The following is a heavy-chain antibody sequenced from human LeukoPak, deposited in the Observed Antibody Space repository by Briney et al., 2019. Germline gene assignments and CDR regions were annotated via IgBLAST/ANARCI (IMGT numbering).Heavy chain of an antibody. CDR2: ISGSGASR. D-gene: IGHD1-26*01. J-gene: IGHJ5*01. CDR1: GFTFTNCA. V-gene: IGHV3-23*01. CDR3: AKDQSRVGGSAPFDS. Sequence: PGGSLRLSCAASGFTFTNCAMSWVRQAPGKGLEWVSSISGSGASRYYAESVKGRFTISRDNSKNTVYLQMDSLSVEDTAVYFCAKDQSRVGGSAPFDSWGQGTLVTVSS.